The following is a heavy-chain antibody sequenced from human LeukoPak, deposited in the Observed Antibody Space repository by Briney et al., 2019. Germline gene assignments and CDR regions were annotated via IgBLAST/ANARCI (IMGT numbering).Heavy chain of an antibody. J-gene: IGHJ4*02. CDR3: AKGLFYFDY. CDR2: MSDSGGST. CDR1: GFTFSNFW. D-gene: IGHD3-16*01. V-gene: IGHV3-23*01. Sequence: PGGSLRLSCAASGFTFSNFWMSWVRQAPGKGLEWVSVMSDSGGSTYYADSVKGRFTISRDNYKNTLYLQMNSLRAEDTAVYFCAKGLFYFDYWGQGTLVTVSS.